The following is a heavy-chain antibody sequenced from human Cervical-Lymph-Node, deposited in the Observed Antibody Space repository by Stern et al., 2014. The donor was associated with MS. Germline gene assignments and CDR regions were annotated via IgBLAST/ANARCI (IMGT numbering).Heavy chain of an antibody. CDR2: FYDRGST. CDR1: GGSISSYY. V-gene: IGHV4-59*01. D-gene: IGHD2-2*01. J-gene: IGHJ4*02. Sequence: QLQLQESGPGLVKPSETLSLTCTVSGGSISSYYWSWIRQPPGQGLEWIGDFYDRGSTDYNPSLKSRVTISADTSKNQFSLKLNSVTAADTAVYYCARGIVLVPAAMTYFDYWGQGALVTVSS. CDR3: ARGIVLVPAAMTYFDY.